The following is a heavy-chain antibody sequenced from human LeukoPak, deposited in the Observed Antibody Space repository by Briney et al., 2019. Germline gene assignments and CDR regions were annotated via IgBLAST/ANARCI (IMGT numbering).Heavy chain of an antibody. J-gene: IGHJ4*02. D-gene: IGHD3-16*02. CDR3: ARVIGLPDY. CDR2: IKQDGSEK. CDR1: GFTFSSYA. Sequence: PGGSLRLSCAASGFTFSSYAMSWVRQAPGKGLEWVANIKQDGSEKYYVDSVKGRFTISRDNAKNSLYLQMNSLRAEDTAVYYCARVIGLPDYWGQGTLVTVSS. V-gene: IGHV3-7*03.